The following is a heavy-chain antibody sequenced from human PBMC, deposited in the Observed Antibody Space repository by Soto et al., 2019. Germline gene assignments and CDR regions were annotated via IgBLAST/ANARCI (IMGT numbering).Heavy chain of an antibody. CDR1: GGSISSSSYY. J-gene: IGHJ4*02. V-gene: IGHV4-39*07. CDR3: ARHRYSYGVYYFDY. CDR2: IYYSGST. Sequence: SETLSLTCTVSGGSISSSSYYWGWIRQPPGKGLEWIGSIYYSGSTYYNPSLKSRLTISVDTSKNQFSLKLSSVTAADTAVYYCARHRYSYGVYYFDYWGQGTLVTVSS. D-gene: IGHD5-18*01.